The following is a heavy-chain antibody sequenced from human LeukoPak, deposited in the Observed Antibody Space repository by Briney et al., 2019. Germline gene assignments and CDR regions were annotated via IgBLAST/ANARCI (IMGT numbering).Heavy chain of an antibody. V-gene: IGHV4-30-2*01. CDR1: GGSISSGGYS. J-gene: IGHJ4*02. CDR3: ARGFSGSSPGYYFDY. D-gene: IGHD6-6*01. Sequence: SETLSLTCAVSGGSISSGGYSWSWIRQPPGKGLEWIGYIYHSGSTYYNPSLKSRVTISVDTSKNQFSLKLSSVTAADTAVYYCARGFSGSSPGYYFDYWGQGTLVTVSS. CDR2: IYHSGST.